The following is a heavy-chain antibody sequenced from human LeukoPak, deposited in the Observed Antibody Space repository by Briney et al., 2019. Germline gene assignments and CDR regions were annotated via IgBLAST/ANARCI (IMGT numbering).Heavy chain of an antibody. Sequence: PGGSLRLSCAASGFTFSSFAMNWVRQAPGKGLQWASAISGDATTTYYPDSLTGRFTISRDNSRNTLYLQMNSLRADDTAVYYCAKGVYGDHPHYSDYWGQGTLVIVSS. V-gene: IGHV3-23*01. CDR2: ISGDATTT. CDR1: GFTFSSFA. J-gene: IGHJ4*02. CDR3: AKGVYGDHPHYSDY. D-gene: IGHD4-17*01.